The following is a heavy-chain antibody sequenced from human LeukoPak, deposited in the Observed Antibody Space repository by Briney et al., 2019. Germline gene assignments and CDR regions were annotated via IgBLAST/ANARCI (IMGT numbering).Heavy chain of an antibody. J-gene: IGHJ4*02. D-gene: IGHD6-19*01. CDR3: ARASNTGWFYFDY. CDR1: GGTFSTSA. Sequence: SVKVSCKASGGTFSTSALNWVRQAPGQGLEWMGGIIPLFRTAKYVQKFQGRVTITADESTTTAYMEVSSLRSDDSAVYYCARASNTGWFYFDYWGQGTLVTVSS. CDR2: IIPLFRTA. V-gene: IGHV1-69*13.